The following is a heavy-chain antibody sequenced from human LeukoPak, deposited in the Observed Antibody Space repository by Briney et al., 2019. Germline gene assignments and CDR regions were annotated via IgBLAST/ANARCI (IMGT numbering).Heavy chain of an antibody. V-gene: IGHV3-21*06. CDR3: ARGAPFDS. CDR1: GFTFSRYR. Sequence: GGSLRLSCAASGFTFSRYRMNWVRQAPGKGLEWVSSISGTSNYIYYADSVKGRFTISRDNAKNSLYLQTNSLRAEDTAVYYCARGAPFDSWGQGTLITVSS. CDR2: ISGTSNYI. J-gene: IGHJ4*02.